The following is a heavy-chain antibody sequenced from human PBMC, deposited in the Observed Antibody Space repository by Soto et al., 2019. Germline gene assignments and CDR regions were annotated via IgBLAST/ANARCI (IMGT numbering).Heavy chain of an antibody. V-gene: IGHV4-59*01. J-gene: IGHJ6*02. CDR3: ARGEDAFFYYGLDV. Sequence: ESLSLTCPVSGVSITSSYWSWIRRPPGKGLEWIAYIYDTGISGYTPSTSYNPSLKSRVTMSVDTSKSQFSLKLTSVTAADTAVYYCARGEDAFFYYGLDVWGQGITVTVS. CDR2: IYDTGISGYTPST. CDR1: GVSITSSY.